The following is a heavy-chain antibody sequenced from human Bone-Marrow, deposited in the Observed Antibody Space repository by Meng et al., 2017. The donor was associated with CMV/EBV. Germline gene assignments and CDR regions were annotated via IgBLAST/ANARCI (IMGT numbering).Heavy chain of an antibody. V-gene: IGHV3-48*03. Sequence: GESLKISCAASGFTFSSYEMNWVRQAPGRGLEWVSFIGPGGTPIYYADSVKGRFTISRDSAKNSLYLQMNSLRAEDTAVYYCARAPEYQLPKGYYYYGMDVWGQGTTVTVSS. CDR2: IGPGGTPI. D-gene: IGHD2-2*01. CDR3: ARAPEYQLPKGYYYYGMDV. J-gene: IGHJ6*02. CDR1: GFTFSSYE.